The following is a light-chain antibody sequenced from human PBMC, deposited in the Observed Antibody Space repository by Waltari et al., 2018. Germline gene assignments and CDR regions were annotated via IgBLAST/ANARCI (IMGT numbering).Light chain of an antibody. J-gene: IGKJ5*01. CDR1: QSVDTS. CDR2: DAS. CDR3: QQHSNWPPSIT. Sequence: VLTQSPATLSLSPGERASLSCRASQSVDTSLAWYQQTPGQAPRLLSYDASKRATGIPPRFSGSGSGTDFTLTISSLEPEDFAVYYCQQHSNWPPSITFGQGTRLE. V-gene: IGKV3-11*01.